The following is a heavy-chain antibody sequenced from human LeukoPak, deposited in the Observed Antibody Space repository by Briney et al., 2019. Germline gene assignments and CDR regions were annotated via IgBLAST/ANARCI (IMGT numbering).Heavy chain of an antibody. CDR1: GYTFTTYD. J-gene: IGHJ6*02. V-gene: IGHV1-18*01. CDR2: IKTYNGDT. D-gene: IGHD6-19*01. Sequence: GASVKVSCRASGYTFTTYDINWVRQAPGQGLEWMGWIKTYNGDTNSAQKFQDRIIMSTDKSTGTAYMELRSLRSDDTAVYYCAKDGGQQWLTNYYSYGMDVWGQGTSVIVSS. CDR3: AKDGGQQWLTNYYSYGMDV.